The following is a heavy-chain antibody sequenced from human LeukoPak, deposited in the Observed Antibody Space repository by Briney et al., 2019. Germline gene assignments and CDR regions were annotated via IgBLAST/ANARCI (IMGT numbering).Heavy chain of an antibody. J-gene: IGHJ4*02. Sequence: GGSLRLSCAASGFTFSSHGMHWVRQAPGKGLEWVAFIWYDGSSKYYADSVKGRFTISRDNSKNTLYLQMNSLRAEDTAVYYCARARTTRGFDYWGQGTLVTVSS. D-gene: IGHD4-17*01. V-gene: IGHV3-33*01. CDR1: GFTFSSHG. CDR3: ARARTTRGFDY. CDR2: IWYDGSSK.